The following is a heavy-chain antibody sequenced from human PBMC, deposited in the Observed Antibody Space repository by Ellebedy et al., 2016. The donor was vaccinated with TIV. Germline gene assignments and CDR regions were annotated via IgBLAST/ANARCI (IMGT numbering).Heavy chain of an antibody. D-gene: IGHD4-17*01. CDR2: AYHSGST. CDR1: GGSISNYY. CDR3: ARHDYGDYSGWFDP. J-gene: IGHJ5*02. V-gene: IGHV4-59*08. Sequence: SETLSLTCTVSGGSISNYYWTWIRQPPGRGLEWIGYAYHSGSTDYNPSLESRVTISVDTSKNQFSLKLTSVTAADTAVYYCARHDYGDYSGWFDPWGQGTLVTVSS.